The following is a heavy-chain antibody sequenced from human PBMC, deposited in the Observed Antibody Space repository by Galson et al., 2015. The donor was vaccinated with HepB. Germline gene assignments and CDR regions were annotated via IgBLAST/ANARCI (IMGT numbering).Heavy chain of an antibody. CDR1: GFTVSSNY. CDR3: ARRLLWFGEFDYGMDV. J-gene: IGHJ6*02. CDR2: IYSGGST. D-gene: IGHD3-10*01. Sequence: SLRLSCAASGFTVSSNYMSWVRQAPGKGLEWVSVIYSGGSTYYADSVKGRFTISRDNSKNTLYLQMNSLRAEDTAVYYCARRLLWFGEFDYGMDVWGQGTTVTVSS. V-gene: IGHV3-53*01.